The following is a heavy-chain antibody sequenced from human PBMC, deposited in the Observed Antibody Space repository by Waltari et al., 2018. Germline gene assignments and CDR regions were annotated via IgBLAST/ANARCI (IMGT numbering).Heavy chain of an antibody. CDR2: IYPGDSDT. V-gene: IGHV5-51*01. CDR1: VYSFTSYW. J-gene: IGHJ5*02. D-gene: IGHD5-12*01. Sequence: EVQLVQSGAEVKKPGESLKISCKGSVYSFTSYWIGWWRQMPGKGLEWMGIIYPGDSDTRYSPSFQGQVTISADKSISTAYLQWSSLKASDTAMYYCARRHFSGSDVWWFDPWGQGTLVTVSS. CDR3: ARRHFSGSDVWWFDP.